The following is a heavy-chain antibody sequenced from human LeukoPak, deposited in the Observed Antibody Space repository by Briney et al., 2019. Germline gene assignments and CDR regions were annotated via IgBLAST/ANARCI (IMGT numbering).Heavy chain of an antibody. V-gene: IGHV4-59*08. CDR1: GGSISSYY. D-gene: IGHD1/OR15-1a*01. CDR2: IYYSGST. Sequence: PSETLSLTCTVSGGSISSYYWSWIRQPPGKGLEWIGYIYYSGSTNYNPSLKSRVTISVDTSKNQFSLKLTSVAAADTAIYYCARQPSGTAAFDIWGQGTMVIVSS. J-gene: IGHJ3*02. CDR3: ARQPSGTAAFDI.